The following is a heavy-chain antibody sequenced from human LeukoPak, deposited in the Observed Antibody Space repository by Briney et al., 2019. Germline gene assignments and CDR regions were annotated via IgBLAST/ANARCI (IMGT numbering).Heavy chain of an antibody. Sequence: GGTLRLSCAASGFTFSSHGMNWVRQAPGKGLEWVSYISSSSSTIYYADSVKGRFTISRDNAQNSLYLQMNSLRAEDMAVYYCARDSVRWYPNAFDIWGQGTMVTVSS. V-gene: IGHV3-48*01. D-gene: IGHD4-23*01. CDR1: GFTFSSHG. CDR2: ISSSSSTI. J-gene: IGHJ3*02. CDR3: ARDSVRWYPNAFDI.